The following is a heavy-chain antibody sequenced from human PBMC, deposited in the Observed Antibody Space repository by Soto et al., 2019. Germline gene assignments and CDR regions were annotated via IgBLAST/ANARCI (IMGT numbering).Heavy chain of an antibody. CDR2: IWFDGSNK. Sequence: QVQLVESGGGVVQPGRSLRLSCAASGFTFSSYGMHWVRQAPGKGLEWVAVIWFDGSNKFYADSVKGRFTISRDNSKNTVSLQMNSRRDEDSAAYYCATTGPSWGQGTRVTVSS. CDR1: GFTFSSYG. V-gene: IGHV3-33*01. CDR3: ATTGPS. J-gene: IGHJ5*02.